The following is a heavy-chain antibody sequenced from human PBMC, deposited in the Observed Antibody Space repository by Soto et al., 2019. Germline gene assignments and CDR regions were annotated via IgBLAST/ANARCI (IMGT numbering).Heavy chain of an antibody. Sequence: EVQLVDSGGGLVQPGGSLRLSCGVSGFTFGDYWMTRVRQAPGKGLEWVANMNQDGNERFYVDSVKGRFTISRDNAKNSLYLQMNSLRAEDTAVYYCASLRISYAVDVWGQGTTVTVSS. CDR2: MNQDGNER. CDR1: GFTFGDYW. CDR3: ASLRISYAVDV. J-gene: IGHJ6*02. V-gene: IGHV3-7*05. D-gene: IGHD3-10*01.